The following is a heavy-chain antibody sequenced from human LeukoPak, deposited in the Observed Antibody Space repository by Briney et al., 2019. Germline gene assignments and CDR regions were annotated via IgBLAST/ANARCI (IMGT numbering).Heavy chain of an antibody. V-gene: IGHV4-34*01. D-gene: IGHD3-10*01. CDR2: INHSGST. J-gene: IGHJ4*02. CDR1: GGSFSGYY. CDR3: ARGGVRGGSNY. Sequence: SETLSLTCAVYGGSFSGYYWSWIRQPPGKGLEWIGEINHSGSTNYNPSLKSRVTTSVDTSKNQFSLKLSSVTAADTAVYYCARGGVRGGSNYWGQGTLVTVSS.